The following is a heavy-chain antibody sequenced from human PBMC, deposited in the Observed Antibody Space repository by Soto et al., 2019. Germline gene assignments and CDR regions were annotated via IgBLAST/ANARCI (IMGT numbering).Heavy chain of an antibody. CDR2: IICSSGAT. V-gene: IGHV1-46*01. CDR3: LRDGGKYDFDF. Sequence: QVQLVQSGAEVKKPGASVRLSCKASGYRFTGAYIHWVRLAPGQGPEWMGRIICSSGATIYAQNLRDRVRLTRDTSRTTAYMELTSLTSDDTAVYFCLRDGGKYDFDFWGQGTLVTVSS. J-gene: IGHJ4*02. D-gene: IGHD1-26*01. CDR1: GYRFTGAY.